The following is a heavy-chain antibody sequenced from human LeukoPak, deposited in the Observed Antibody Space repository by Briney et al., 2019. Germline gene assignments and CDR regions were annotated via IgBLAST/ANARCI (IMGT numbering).Heavy chain of an antibody. J-gene: IGHJ4*02. D-gene: IGHD3-10*01. CDR2: INPNSGGT. CDR1: GYIFTDYY. V-gene: IGHV1-2*02. CDR3: AKSQYSFGSGSTRPLFDY. Sequence: EASVKVSCKASGYIFTDYYIHWVRQARGQGLEWMGWINPNSGGTYFAQKFEARVTLTRDTSINTAYMEMRGLTSDDTASYYCAKSQYSFGSGSTRPLFDYWGPGNLVTVSS.